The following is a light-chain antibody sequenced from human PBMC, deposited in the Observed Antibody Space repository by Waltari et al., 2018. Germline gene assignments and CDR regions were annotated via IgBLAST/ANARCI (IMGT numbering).Light chain of an antibody. CDR3: HLYGSART. CDR1: QIVSNNY. J-gene: IGKJ4*01. Sequence: NVLTQSPGTLSLSPGERATLSRRASQIVSNNYLAWYQQQPGQAPRLLIYGVSSRATGIPDRFSGSGSGTDFTLTISRLEPEDSAVYFCHLYGSARTFGGGTKVEIK. V-gene: IGKV3-20*01. CDR2: GVS.